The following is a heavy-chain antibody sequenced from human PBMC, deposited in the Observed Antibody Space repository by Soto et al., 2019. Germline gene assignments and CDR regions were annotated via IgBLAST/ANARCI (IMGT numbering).Heavy chain of an antibody. CDR3: AREAFLTHGMDV. CDR2: ISYDGSNK. J-gene: IGHJ6*02. D-gene: IGHD3-3*02. V-gene: IGHV3-30*03. Sequence: PGGSLRLSCAASGFTFSSYGMHWVRQAPGKGLEWVAGISYDGSNKYYADSEKGRFTISRDNSKNTLYLQMNSLRAEDTAVYYCAREAFLTHGMDVWGQGTTVTVSS. CDR1: GFTFSSYG.